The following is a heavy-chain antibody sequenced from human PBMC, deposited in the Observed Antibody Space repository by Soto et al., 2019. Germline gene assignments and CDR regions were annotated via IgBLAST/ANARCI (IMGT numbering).Heavy chain of an antibody. V-gene: IGHV3-23*01. CDR3: AKNQERELPRVIDF. Sequence: GVSLRLSCATSGLTFSNYSMSWVRQAPGGGLEWVSSMSGSSSTTYYADSVMGRFTISRDRSKNTLYLQMSSLRAEDTALYYCAKNQERELPRVIDFWGQGALVTPSS. CDR1: GLTFSNYS. D-gene: IGHD1-7*01. CDR2: MSGSSSTT. J-gene: IGHJ4*02.